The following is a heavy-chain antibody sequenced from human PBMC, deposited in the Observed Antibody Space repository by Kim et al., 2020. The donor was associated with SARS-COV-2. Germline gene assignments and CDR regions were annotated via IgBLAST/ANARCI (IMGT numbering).Heavy chain of an antibody. V-gene: IGHV1-3*01. Sequence: YSQKFQGRVTITRDTSASTAYMELSSLTSGDTAVYYCAREPYGDPHPFDYWGQGTLVTVSS. CDR3: AREPYGDPHPFDY. D-gene: IGHD4-17*01. J-gene: IGHJ4*02.